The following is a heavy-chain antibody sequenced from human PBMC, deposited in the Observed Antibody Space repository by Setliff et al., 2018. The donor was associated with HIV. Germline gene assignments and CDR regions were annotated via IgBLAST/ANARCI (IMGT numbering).Heavy chain of an antibody. V-gene: IGHV1-69*13. J-gene: IGHJ3*01. CDR3: ANPHDGGAFDV. D-gene: IGHD1-1*01. CDR1: GGTFKNLA. Sequence: SVKVSCKASGGTFKNLAISWVRQAPGQGLEWMGGVIPSFATANYAQKFQGRITITADELTSTVYVDLNSLKSEDSAVYYCANPHDGGAFDVWGQGTAVTVSS. CDR2: VIPSFATA.